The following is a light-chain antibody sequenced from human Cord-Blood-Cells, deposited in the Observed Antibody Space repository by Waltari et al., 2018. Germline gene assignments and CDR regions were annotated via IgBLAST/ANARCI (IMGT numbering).Light chain of an antibody. CDR2: GAS. CDR1: QSVSSSS. Sequence: EIVLTQSPGTLSLSPGERATLSCWASQSVSSSSLAWYQQKPGQATRLLVYGASSRAAGIPARCSGSGSGTDFTLTISRLEPEDFAVYYCQQYGSSPPYTFGQGTKLEIK. J-gene: IGKJ2*01. CDR3: QQYGSSPPYT. V-gene: IGKV3-20*01.